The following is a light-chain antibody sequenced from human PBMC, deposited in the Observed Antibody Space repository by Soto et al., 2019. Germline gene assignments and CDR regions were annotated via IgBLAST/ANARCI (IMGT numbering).Light chain of an antibody. CDR1: SSNIGAGYD. Sequence: QLVLTQPPSVSGAPGQRVTISCTGSSSNIGAGYDVHWYQQLPGTAPKLLIYGNSNRPSGVPDRFSGSKSGTSASLAITGLQAEDEADYYCQSYDSSLSGWVFGGGTKLTAL. J-gene: IGLJ3*02. CDR2: GNS. V-gene: IGLV1-40*01. CDR3: QSYDSSLSGWV.